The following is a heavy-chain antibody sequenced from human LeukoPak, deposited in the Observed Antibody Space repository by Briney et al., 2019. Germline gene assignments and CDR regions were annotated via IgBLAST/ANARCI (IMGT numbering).Heavy chain of an antibody. J-gene: IGHJ4*02. CDR3: ARDSYDSSGYYYLGY. CDR1: GDSFSDHY. D-gene: IGHD3-22*01. CDR2: IFYGGGT. V-gene: IGHV4-59*11. Sequence: SETLSLTCTVSGDSFSDHYWSWIRQPPGKGLEWIGYIFYGGGTNYNPSLRSRVTMSVDTSRNQLSLKLSSVTAADTAVYYCARDSYDSSGYYYLGYWGQGTLVTVSS.